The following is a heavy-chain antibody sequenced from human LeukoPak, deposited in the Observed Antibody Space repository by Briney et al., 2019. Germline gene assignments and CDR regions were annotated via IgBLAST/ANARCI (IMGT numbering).Heavy chain of an antibody. J-gene: IGHJ4*02. D-gene: IGHD3-22*01. CDR1: GYTLTELS. Sequence: ASVKVSCKVSGYTLTELSMHWVRQAPGQGLEWMGWISAYNGNTNYAQKLQGRVTMTTDTSTSTAYMELRSLRSDDTAVYYCARDRIAYYDSSGYPHSFDYWGQGTLVTVSS. CDR2: ISAYNGNT. V-gene: IGHV1-18*01. CDR3: ARDRIAYYDSSGYPHSFDY.